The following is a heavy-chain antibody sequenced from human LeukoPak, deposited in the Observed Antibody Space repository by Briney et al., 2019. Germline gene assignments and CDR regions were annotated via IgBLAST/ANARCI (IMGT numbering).Heavy chain of an antibody. J-gene: IGHJ4*02. Sequence: SETLSLTCAVYGGSFSGYYWSWIRQPPGEGLEWIGEINHSGSTNYNPSLKSRVTISVDTSKNQFSLKLSSVTAADTAVYYCARYPPYYYGSGSALGYWGQGTLVTVSS. CDR2: INHSGST. CDR3: ARYPPYYYGSGSALGY. CDR1: GGSFSGYY. V-gene: IGHV4-34*01. D-gene: IGHD3-10*01.